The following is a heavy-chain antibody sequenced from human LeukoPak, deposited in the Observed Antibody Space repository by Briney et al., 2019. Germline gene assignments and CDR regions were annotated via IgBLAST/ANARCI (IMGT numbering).Heavy chain of an antibody. J-gene: IGHJ6*03. CDR3: ARADSSSWSKGPYYMDV. Sequence: GGSLRLSCAASGFTFSSYWMSWVRQAPGKGLEYVSAISSNGGSTYYANSVKGRFTISRDNSKNTLYLQMGSLRAEDMAVYYCARADSSSWSKGPYYMDVWGKGTTVTVSS. D-gene: IGHD6-13*01. CDR2: ISSNGGST. V-gene: IGHV3-64*01. CDR1: GFTFSSYW.